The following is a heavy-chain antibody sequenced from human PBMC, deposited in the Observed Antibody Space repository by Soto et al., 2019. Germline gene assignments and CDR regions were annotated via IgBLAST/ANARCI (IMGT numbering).Heavy chain of an antibody. D-gene: IGHD4-4*01. CDR2: IIPIFGTA. J-gene: IGHJ6*02. CDR3: ARSNTVTKAHRYYYGMDV. CDR1: GGTFSSYA. Sequence: SVKVSCKASGGTFSSYAVSWVRQAPGQGLEWMGGIIPIFGTANYAQKFQGRVTITADESTSTAYMELSSLRSEDTAVYYCARSNTVTKAHRYYYGMDVWGQGTTVTVSS. V-gene: IGHV1-69*13.